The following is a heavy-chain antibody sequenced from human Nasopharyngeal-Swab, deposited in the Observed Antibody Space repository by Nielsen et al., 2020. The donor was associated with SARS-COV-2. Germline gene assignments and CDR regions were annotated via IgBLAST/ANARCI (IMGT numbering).Heavy chain of an antibody. J-gene: IGHJ6*02. D-gene: IGHD2/OR15-2a*01. CDR2: IYSGGSST. Sequence: GESLKISCAASGFTFSSYAMSWVRQAPGKGLEWVSVIYSGGSSTYYADSVKGRFTISRDNSKNTLYLQMNSPRAEDTAVYYCAKFFGIESYYYYGMDVWGQGTTVTVSS. V-gene: IGHV3-23*03. CDR1: GFTFSSYA. CDR3: AKFFGIESYYYYGMDV.